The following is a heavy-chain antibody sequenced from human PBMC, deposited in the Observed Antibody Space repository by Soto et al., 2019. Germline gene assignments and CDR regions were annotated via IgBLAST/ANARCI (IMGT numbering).Heavy chain of an antibody. D-gene: IGHD3-22*01. CDR2: IYYSGST. V-gene: IGHV4-30-4*01. Sequence: SVTLSLTCTVSGGSISSGDYYWSWIRQPPGKGLEWIGYIYYSGSTYYNPSLKSRVTISVDTSKNQFSLKLSSVSAADTAVSYCASRYYYDRSGYTPWGQGTLVTVAS. J-gene: IGHJ5*02. CDR1: GGSISSGDYY. CDR3: ASRYYYDRSGYTP.